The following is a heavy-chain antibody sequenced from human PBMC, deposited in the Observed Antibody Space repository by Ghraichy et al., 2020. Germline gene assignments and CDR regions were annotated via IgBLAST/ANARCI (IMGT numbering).Heavy chain of an antibody. V-gene: IGHV4-31*03. CDR1: GGSISSGGYY. J-gene: IGHJ4*02. Sequence: SETLSLTCTVSGGSISSGGYYWSWIRQHPGKGLEWIGYIYYSGSTYYNPSLKSRVTISVDTSKNQFSLKLSSVTAADTAVYYCARVGFSGSPPYFDYWGQGTLVTVSS. CDR2: IYYSGST. CDR3: ARVGFSGSPPYFDY. D-gene: IGHD1-26*01.